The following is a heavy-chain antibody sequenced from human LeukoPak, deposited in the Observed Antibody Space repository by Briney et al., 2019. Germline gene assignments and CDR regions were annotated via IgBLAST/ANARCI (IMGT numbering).Heavy chain of an antibody. CDR2: INPNSGGT. D-gene: IGHD4-23*01. Sequence: ASVKVSCKASGYTFTGYYMHWVRQAPGQGLEWMGWINPNSGGTNYAQKFQGRVTMTRDTSISTAYMELSRLKSDDTAVYYCARDLRWLDVVNFDYWGQGTLVTVSS. V-gene: IGHV1-2*02. CDR1: GYTFTGYY. J-gene: IGHJ4*02. CDR3: ARDLRWLDVVNFDY.